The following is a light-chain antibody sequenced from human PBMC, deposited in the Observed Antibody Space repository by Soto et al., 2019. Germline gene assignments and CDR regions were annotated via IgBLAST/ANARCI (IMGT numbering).Light chain of an antibody. CDR2: EVS. J-gene: IGLJ2*01. CDR1: SSDVGNYKF. Sequence: QSALTQPASVSGSPGQSITISCTGTSSDVGNYKFVSWYQQHPGKVPKLLIYEVSNQPSGISNRFSGSKSGNTASLTISGLQAEDEADYSCSAYTITNTVVFGGGTKVTVL. V-gene: IGLV2-14*01. CDR3: SAYTITNTVV.